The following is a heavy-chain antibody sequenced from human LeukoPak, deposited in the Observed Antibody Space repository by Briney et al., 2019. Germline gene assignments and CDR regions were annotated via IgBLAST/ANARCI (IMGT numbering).Heavy chain of an antibody. D-gene: IGHD2-2*02. J-gene: IGHJ4*02. CDR3: AKDGHCSSTSCHIFDY. Sequence: AGGSLRLSCAASGFTFSSYGMHWVRQAPGKGLEWVAVISYDGSNKYYADSVKGRFTISRDNSKNTLYLQMNSLRAEDTAVYYCAKDGHCSSTSCHIFDYWGQGTLVTVSS. CDR2: ISYDGSNK. V-gene: IGHV3-30*18. CDR1: GFTFSSYG.